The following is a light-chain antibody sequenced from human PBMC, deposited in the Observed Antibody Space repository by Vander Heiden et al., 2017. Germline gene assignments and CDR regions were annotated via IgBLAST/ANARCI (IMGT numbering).Light chain of an antibody. V-gene: IGLV6-57*02. CDR1: SGNIASHY. Sequence: NFMLTQPHSVSESPGKTVTISCTGSSGNIASHYVQWYQQRPGSAPTIFIHDDDRRPSGGPGRFSCPLDSSPNPASLTISGLGTEDEGYYHCQSFDDNDVMVFGGGTKLTVL. CDR3: QSFDDNDVMV. CDR2: DDD. J-gene: IGLJ2*01.